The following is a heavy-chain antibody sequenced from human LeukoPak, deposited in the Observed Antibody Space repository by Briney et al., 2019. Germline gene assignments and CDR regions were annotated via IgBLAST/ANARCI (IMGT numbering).Heavy chain of an antibody. CDR2: IKQDGSHK. CDR3: ARDYSVYYDILTGYFFDY. J-gene: IGHJ4*02. CDR1: GFTFSSHW. Sequence: PGGSLRLSCAASGFTFSSHWMSWVRQAPGKGLEWVANIKQDGSHKYYVDSVKGRFTVSRDNAKNSLYLQMNSLRAEDTAVYYCARDYSVYYDILTGYFFDYWGQGTLVTVSS. V-gene: IGHV3-7*01. D-gene: IGHD3-9*01.